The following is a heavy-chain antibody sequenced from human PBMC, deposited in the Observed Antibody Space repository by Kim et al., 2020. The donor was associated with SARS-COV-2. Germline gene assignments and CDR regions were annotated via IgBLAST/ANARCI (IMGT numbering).Heavy chain of an antibody. CDR3: ARGRMVRVSRIAHV. Sequence: GGSLRLSCAASGFTFSSYAMNWVRQAPGKGLEWVASISNTNTYIEYADSVKGRFTISRDNAKNSLYLQMNSLRAEDTAVYYCARGRMVRVSRIAHVWGQGATVTVS. CDR2: ISNTNTYI. CDR1: GFTFSSYA. J-gene: IGHJ6*02. V-gene: IGHV3-21*01. D-gene: IGHD3-10*01.